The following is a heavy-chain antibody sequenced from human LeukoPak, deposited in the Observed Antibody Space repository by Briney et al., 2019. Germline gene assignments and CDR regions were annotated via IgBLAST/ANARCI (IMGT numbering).Heavy chain of an antibody. CDR2: INHSGST. J-gene: IGHJ5*02. V-gene: IGHV4-34*01. CDR3: ARDTISAPDTAIGDWFDP. D-gene: IGHD5-18*01. Sequence: PSETLPLTCAVYDGSFSGYYWSWIRQPPGKGLEWIGEINHSGSTNYNPSLKSRVTISVDTSKNQFSLKLSSVTAADTAVYYCARDTISAPDTAIGDWFDPWGQGTLVTVSS. CDR1: DGSFSGYY.